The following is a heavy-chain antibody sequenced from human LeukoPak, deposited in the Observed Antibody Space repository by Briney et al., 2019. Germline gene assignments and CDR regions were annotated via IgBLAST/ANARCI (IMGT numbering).Heavy chain of an antibody. CDR2: IYYSGST. J-gene: IGHJ4*02. Sequence: SETLSLTCTVSGGSISISSYYWGWIRQPPGKGLEWIGSIYYSGSTYYNPSLKSRVTISVDTSKNQFSLKLSSVTAADTAVYYCARLLDSCGPGDYWAQGTLVTVSS. D-gene: IGHD3-22*01. CDR3: ARLLDSCGPGDY. CDR1: GGSISISSYY. V-gene: IGHV4-39*01.